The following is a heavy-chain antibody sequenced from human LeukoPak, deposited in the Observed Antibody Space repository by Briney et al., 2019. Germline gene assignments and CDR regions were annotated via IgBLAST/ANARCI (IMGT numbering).Heavy chain of an antibody. Sequence: GESLKISCKGSGYSFTSYWIGWVRQMPGKGLEWMGIIYPGDSDTRYSPSFQGQVTISADKSISTAYLQWSSLKASDTAMYYCGASSSEDYYGMDVWGQGTTVTVSS. V-gene: IGHV5-51*01. CDR1: GYSFTSYW. D-gene: IGHD3-22*01. J-gene: IGHJ6*02. CDR3: GASSSEDYYGMDV. CDR2: IYPGDSDT.